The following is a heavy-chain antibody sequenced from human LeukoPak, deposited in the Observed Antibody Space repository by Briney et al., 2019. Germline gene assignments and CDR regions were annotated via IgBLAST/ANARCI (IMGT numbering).Heavy chain of an antibody. CDR2: ISAYNGNT. J-gene: IGHJ6*02. D-gene: IGHD3-9*01. CDR3: ARHGDILTEPYYYYYGMDV. V-gene: IGHV1-18*01. Sequence: ASVKVSCKASGYTFTSYGISWVRQAPGQGLEWMGWISAYNGNTNYAQKLQGRVTMTTDTSASTAYMELRSLRSDDTAVYYCARHGDILTEPYYYYYGMDVWGQGTTVTVSS. CDR1: GYTFTSYG.